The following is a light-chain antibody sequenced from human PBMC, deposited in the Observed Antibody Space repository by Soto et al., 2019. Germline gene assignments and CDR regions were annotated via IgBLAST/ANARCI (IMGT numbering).Light chain of an antibody. J-gene: IGLJ1*01. CDR3: CLYAVTFYV. CDR2: DVS. V-gene: IGLV2-11*01. Sequence: QSVLTQPRSVSGSPGQSVTISCTGTSSDVGTYDFVSWYQQHPGKASRLMIFDVSERPSGVPDRFSGSKSGNTASLTISGLQAEDEADYYCCLYAVTFYVFGTGTKVTVL. CDR1: SSDVGTYDF.